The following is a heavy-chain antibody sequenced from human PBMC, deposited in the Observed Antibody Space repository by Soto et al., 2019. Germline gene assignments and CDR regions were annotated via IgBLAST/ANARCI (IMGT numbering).Heavy chain of an antibody. CDR2: ISSSSSYI. D-gene: IGHD3-3*01. V-gene: IGHV3-21*01. J-gene: IGHJ6*02. Sequence: PGGSLRLSCAASGFTFSSYSMNWVRQAPGKGLEWVSSISSSSSYIYYADSVKGRFTISRDNAKNSLYLQMNSLRAEDTAVYYCARDISFWSGYYTDYYYGMDVWGQGTTVTVS. CDR3: ARDISFWSGYYTDYYYGMDV. CDR1: GFTFSSYS.